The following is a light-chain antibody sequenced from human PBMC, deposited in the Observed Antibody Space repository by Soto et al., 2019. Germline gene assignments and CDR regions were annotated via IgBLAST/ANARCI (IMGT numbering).Light chain of an antibody. J-gene: IGKJ5*01. Sequence: EIVLTQSPGTLSLSPGEGATLSCRSSQSVSSSYIAWYQQRPGQTPSLLIYGASTRATGIPDRFSGSGSGTRFALTISSLEPGDFAVYYCQHFGGTTFTFGQGTRRRL. CDR2: GAS. V-gene: IGKV3-20*01. CDR3: QHFGGTTFT. CDR1: QSVSSSY.